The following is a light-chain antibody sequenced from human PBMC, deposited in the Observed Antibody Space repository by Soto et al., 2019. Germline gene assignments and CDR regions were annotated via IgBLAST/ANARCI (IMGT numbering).Light chain of an antibody. J-gene: IGLJ1*01. CDR3: QSFDTSLSGYV. CDR2: DNN. CDR1: SSNIGAGYD. V-gene: IGLV1-40*01. Sequence: QSVLTQPPSVSGAPGQRVTISCTGSSSNIGAGYDVHWYQQLPGTAPQLLIYDNNNRPSGVPDRFSGSKSGTSASLAITGLQAEDEADYYCQSFDTSLSGYVFGTGTKLTAL.